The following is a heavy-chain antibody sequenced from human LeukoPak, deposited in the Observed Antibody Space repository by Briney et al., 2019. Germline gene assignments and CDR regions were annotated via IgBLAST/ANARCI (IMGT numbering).Heavy chain of an antibody. CDR1: GYSISSGYY. Sequence: SETLSLTCTVSGYSISSGYYWGWIRQPPGKGLEWIGSIYHSGSTYYNPSLKSRVTISVDTSKNQFSLKLSSVTAADTAVYYCARASVVGATWPGYFDLWGRGTLVTVSS. J-gene: IGHJ2*01. CDR2: IYHSGST. V-gene: IGHV4-38-2*02. CDR3: ARASVVGATWPGYFDL. D-gene: IGHD1-26*01.